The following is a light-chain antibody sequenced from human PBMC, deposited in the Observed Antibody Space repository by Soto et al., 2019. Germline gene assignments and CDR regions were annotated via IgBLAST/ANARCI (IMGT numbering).Light chain of an antibody. J-gene: IGLJ3*02. CDR1: SSDVGGYNY. CDR3: CSYAGSYTV. Sequence: QSALTQPRSVSGSPGQSVTISCTGTSSDVGGYNYVSWYQQHPGKAPKLMIYDVSKRPSGVTDRFSGSKSGNTASLTISGLQAEDEADYYCCSYAGSYTVFGGGTKLTV. CDR2: DVS. V-gene: IGLV2-11*01.